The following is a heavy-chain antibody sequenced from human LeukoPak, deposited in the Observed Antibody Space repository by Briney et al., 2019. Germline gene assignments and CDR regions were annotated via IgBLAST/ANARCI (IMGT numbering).Heavy chain of an antibody. J-gene: IGHJ3*02. CDR3: ARDPNSSGWYLDDAFDI. CDR1: GFTFSSYA. Sequence: PGGSLRLSCAASGFTFSSYAMSWVRQAPGKGLEWVSSISSSSSYIYYADSVKGRFTISRDNAKNSLYLQMNSLRAEDTAVYYCARDPNSSGWYLDDAFDIWGQGTMVTVSS. V-gene: IGHV3-21*01. CDR2: ISSSSSYI. D-gene: IGHD6-19*01.